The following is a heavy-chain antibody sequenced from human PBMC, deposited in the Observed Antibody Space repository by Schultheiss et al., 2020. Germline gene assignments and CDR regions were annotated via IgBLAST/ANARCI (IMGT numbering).Heavy chain of an antibody. Sequence: GGSLRLSCAASGFTFSSYAMHWVRQAPGKGLEWVAVIWYDGSNKYYADSVKGRFTISRDNSKNTLYLQMNSLRAEDTAVYYCAKEGTWAQWYFDFWGQGTLGTVSS. J-gene: IGHJ4*02. CDR2: IWYDGSNK. CDR3: AKEGTWAQWYFDF. CDR1: GFTFSSYA. D-gene: IGHD6-19*01. V-gene: IGHV3-33*06.